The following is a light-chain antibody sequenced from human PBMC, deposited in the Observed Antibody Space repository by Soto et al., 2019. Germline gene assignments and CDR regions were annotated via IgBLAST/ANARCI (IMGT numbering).Light chain of an antibody. CDR3: TSFTSNSSLYV. Sequence: QSVLTQPASVSGSLGQSITISCTGTGSDIAGYNYISWYQQLPGKAPKLMIYEVTIRPSGISNRFSGSKSGNTASLTISGLPAEDEADYFCTSFTSNSSLYVFGTGTKVTVL. CDR2: EVT. J-gene: IGLJ1*01. V-gene: IGLV2-14*01. CDR1: GSDIAGYNY.